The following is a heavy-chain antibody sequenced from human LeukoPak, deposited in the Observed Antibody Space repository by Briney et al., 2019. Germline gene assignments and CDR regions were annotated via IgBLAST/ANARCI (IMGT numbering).Heavy chain of an antibody. CDR2: INTNTGNP. Sequence: GAPVKVSCKASGYTFINYGMNWVRQAPGQGLEWMGWINTNTGNPTYAQGFTGRFVFSLDTSVSTAYLQISSLKAEDTAVYYCARGRSSWYEGWFDPWGQGTLVTVSS. CDR3: ARGRSSWYEGWFDP. J-gene: IGHJ5*02. CDR1: GYTFINYG. D-gene: IGHD6-13*01. V-gene: IGHV7-4-1*02.